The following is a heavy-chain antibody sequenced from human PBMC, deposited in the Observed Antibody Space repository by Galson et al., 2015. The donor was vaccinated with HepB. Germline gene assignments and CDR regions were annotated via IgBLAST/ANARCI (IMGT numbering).Heavy chain of an antibody. V-gene: IGHV5-51*01. CDR1: GYSFTSYW. Sequence: QSGAEVKKPGESLKISCTGSGYSFTSYWIGWVRQMPGKGLEWMGIIYPGDSDTRYSPSFQGQVTISADKSISTAYLQWSSLKASDTAMYYCARGVTIFGVVPDGMDVWGQGTTVTVSS. J-gene: IGHJ6*02. CDR2: IYPGDSDT. CDR3: ARGVTIFGVVPDGMDV. D-gene: IGHD3-3*01.